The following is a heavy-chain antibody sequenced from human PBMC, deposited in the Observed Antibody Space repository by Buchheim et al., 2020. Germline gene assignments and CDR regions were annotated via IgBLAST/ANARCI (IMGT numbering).Heavy chain of an antibody. CDR3: AKSGYEGTLIDY. CDR1: GFTFSSYG. CDR2: ISYDGSNK. V-gene: IGHV3-30*18. D-gene: IGHD1-14*01. Sequence: QVQLVESGGGVVQPGRSLRLSCAASGFTFSSYGMHWVRQAPGKGLEWVAVISYDGSNKYYADSVKGRFTISRDNSKNTLYLQMNSLRAEDTAVYYCAKSGYEGTLIDYWGQGTL. J-gene: IGHJ4*02.